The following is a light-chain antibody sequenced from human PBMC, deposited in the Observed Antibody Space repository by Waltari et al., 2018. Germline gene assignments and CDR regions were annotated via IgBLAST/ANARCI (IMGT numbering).Light chain of an antibody. CDR2: YAA. J-gene: IGKJ4*01. CDR1: LALNSY. CDR3: QQYNRAQFT. V-gene: IGKV1-16*01. Sequence: DIQMPQSPSSLSASVGDTVTITCRASLALNSYLVWSQQKPGKAPNTLIYYAAKMESGVPSRFSGSGYGTDFTHTIRSLQPEDFATLYCQQYNRAQFTVGGGTRVEMK.